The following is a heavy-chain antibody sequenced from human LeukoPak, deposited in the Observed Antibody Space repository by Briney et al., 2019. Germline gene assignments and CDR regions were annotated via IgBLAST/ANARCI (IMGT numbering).Heavy chain of an antibody. J-gene: IGHJ6*03. CDR2: ISYDVSKT. V-gene: IGHV3-30*04. Sequence: GGSLRLSCAASGFTFSTYAMHWVRQAPGKGLEWVAVISYDVSKTYYADSVKGRFTISRDNSKNTLYLQMNSLRAEDTAVYYCARDFSRGSYKGRDYYMDVWGKGTTVTISS. CDR3: ARDFSRGSYKGRDYYMDV. CDR1: GFTFSTYA. D-gene: IGHD1-26*01.